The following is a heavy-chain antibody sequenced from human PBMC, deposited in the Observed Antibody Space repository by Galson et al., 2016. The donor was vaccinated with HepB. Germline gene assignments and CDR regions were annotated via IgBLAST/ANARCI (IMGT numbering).Heavy chain of an antibody. CDR2: IYPGDSDT. CDR1: GSSFTSYW. V-gene: IGHV5-51*01. D-gene: IGHD2-15*01. J-gene: IGHJ4*02. CDR3: ARRLGSCGGASCDTFDY. Sequence: QSGAEVKKPGESLKISCKGSGSSFTSYWIGWVRQMPGKGLEWMGIIYPGDSDTRYSPSFQGQVTISADKSISTAYLQWSSLKASDTAVYYCARRLGSCGGASCDTFDYWGQGTLVTVSS.